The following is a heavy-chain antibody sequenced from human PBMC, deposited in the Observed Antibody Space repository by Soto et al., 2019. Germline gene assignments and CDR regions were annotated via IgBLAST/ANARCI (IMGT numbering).Heavy chain of an antibody. J-gene: IGHJ4*02. CDR2: VNPDGTIT. CDR3: SYETFVDKDF. Sequence: EVQLVESGGDLVQPGGSLRLSCAASGYTFSHYWMHWVRQAPGKGLVWVSRVNPDGTITTYADSVKGRCTISRDNAKNTLYLQIDSLGVEDTALYYCSYETFVDKDFWGQGTPVTVSS. CDR1: GYTFSHYW. D-gene: IGHD3-16*02. V-gene: IGHV3-74*01.